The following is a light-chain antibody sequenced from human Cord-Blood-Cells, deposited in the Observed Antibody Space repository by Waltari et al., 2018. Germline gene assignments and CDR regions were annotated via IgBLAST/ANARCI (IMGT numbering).Light chain of an antibody. CDR1: QRISSW. CDR3: QQYNSYSRT. V-gene: IGKV1-5*03. J-gene: IGKJ1*01. Sequence: DIQMTQSPSTLSASVGDRVTITCRASQRISSWLAWYQQKPGKAPKLLIYKASSLESGVPSRCSGSGSGTEFTLTISRLQPDDFATYYCQQYNSYSRTFGQGTKVEIK. CDR2: KAS.